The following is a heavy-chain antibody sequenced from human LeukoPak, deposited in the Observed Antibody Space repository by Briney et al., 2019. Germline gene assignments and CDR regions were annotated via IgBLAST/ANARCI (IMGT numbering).Heavy chain of an antibody. D-gene: IGHD2-2*01. CDR3: ARVGCSSTSCYFKYYYGMDV. CDR1: VYTFTSYD. CDR2: MNPNSGNT. Sequence: ASVKVSCKASVYTFTSYDINWVRQATGQGLEWMGWMNPNSGNTGYAQKFQGRVTMTRNTSISTAYMELNIVRSEDTAVYYCARVGCSSTSCYFKYYYGMDVWGQGTTVTVSS. J-gene: IGHJ6*02. V-gene: IGHV1-8*01.